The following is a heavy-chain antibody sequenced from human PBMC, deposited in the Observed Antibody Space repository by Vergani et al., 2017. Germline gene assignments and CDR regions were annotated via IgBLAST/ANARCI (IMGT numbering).Heavy chain of an antibody. V-gene: IGHV4-39*07. J-gene: IGHJ4*02. CDR2: IYYSGST. Sequence: QLQLQESGPGLVKPSETLSLTCTVSGGSISSSSYYWGWIRQPPGKGLEWIGSIYYSGSTYYNPSLKSRVTISVDTSKNQFSLKLSSVTAADTAVYYCAREGAVAGRTFDYWGQGTLVTVSS. CDR1: GGSISSSSYY. D-gene: IGHD6-19*01. CDR3: AREGAVAGRTFDY.